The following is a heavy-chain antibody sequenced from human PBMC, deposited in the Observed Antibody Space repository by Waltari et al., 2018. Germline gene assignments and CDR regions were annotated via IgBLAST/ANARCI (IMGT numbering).Heavy chain of an antibody. D-gene: IGHD3-22*01. CDR1: GGPFSTYS. Sequence: QVQLVQSGAELKKPGSSVKVSCKASGGPFSTYSLNWVRQAPGQGLEWLGGIIPVFNTPKSARKFQDRVTLTADESTNTAYMELSSLTSEDTAVYYCARGFSDGTGYYYHYFHFWGQGTLVTVSS. CDR2: IIPVFNTP. V-gene: IGHV1-69*01. J-gene: IGHJ4*02. CDR3: ARGFSDGTGYYYHYFHF.